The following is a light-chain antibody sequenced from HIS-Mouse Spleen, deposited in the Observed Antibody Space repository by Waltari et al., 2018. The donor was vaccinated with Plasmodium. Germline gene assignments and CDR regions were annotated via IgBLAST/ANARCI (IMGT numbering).Light chain of an antibody. J-gene: IGLJ1*01. CDR3: CSYAGSYTYV. CDR1: SSDVGGYNY. CDR2: DVS. V-gene: IGLV2-11*01. Sequence: QSALTQPRSVSGSPGQSVTISCTGTSSDVGGYNYVSWYQQHPGKAPKLMIYDVSKRPSGVPYRFVGSKSGNTASLTISGLQAEDEADYYCCSYAGSYTYVFGTGTKVTVL.